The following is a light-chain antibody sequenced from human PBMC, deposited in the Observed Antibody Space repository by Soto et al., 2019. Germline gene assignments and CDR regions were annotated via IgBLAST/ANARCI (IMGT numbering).Light chain of an antibody. CDR3: QQYGSSKT. CDR1: QSVPTNY. CDR2: GAS. Sequence: EIVLTQSPGTLSLSRGERATLSCRASQSVPTNYLAWYQQKPGQAPRLLIYGASSRATGIPDRFSGSGPGTDFTLTISRLEPEDFAGYYCQQYGSSKTFGQGTKVEIK. V-gene: IGKV3-20*01. J-gene: IGKJ1*01.